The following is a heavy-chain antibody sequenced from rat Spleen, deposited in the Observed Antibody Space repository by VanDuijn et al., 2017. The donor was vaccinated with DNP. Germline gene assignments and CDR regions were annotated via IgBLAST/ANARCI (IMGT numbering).Heavy chain of an antibody. CDR3: ARLGAY. J-gene: IGHJ3*01. V-gene: IGHV5-31*01. D-gene: IGHD5-1*01. CDR2: ITSSGGST. CDR1: GFTFNYFW. Sequence: EVQLVESGGDLVQPGGSLKLSCVASGFTFNYFWMTWIRQVPGKGLEWVASITSSGGSTYYPDSVKGRFTISRDNTKSTLYLQMDSLRSEDTATYYCARLGAYWGQGTLVTVSS.